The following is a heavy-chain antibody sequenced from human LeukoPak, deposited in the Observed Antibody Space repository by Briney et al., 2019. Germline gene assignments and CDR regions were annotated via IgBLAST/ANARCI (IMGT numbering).Heavy chain of an antibody. CDR2: IYHSGST. Sequence: SETLSLTCAVPGGSISSSNWWSWVRQPPGKGLEWIGEIYHSGSTYYNPSLKSRVTISVDTSKNQFSLKLSSVTAADTAVYYCARESGYYLSYFDYWGQGTLVTVSS. CDR3: ARESGYYLSYFDY. CDR1: GGSISSSNW. D-gene: IGHD3-22*01. V-gene: IGHV4-4*02. J-gene: IGHJ4*02.